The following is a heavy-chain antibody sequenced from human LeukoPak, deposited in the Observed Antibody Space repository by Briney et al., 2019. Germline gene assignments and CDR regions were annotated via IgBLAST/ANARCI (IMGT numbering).Heavy chain of an antibody. CDR1: GFTFTDYW. CDR2: IKRDGSEK. CDR3: ARGPHQDVYYYYYYMDV. V-gene: IGHV3-7*01. Sequence: GGSLRLSCAASGFTFTDYWMSWVRQAPGKGLEWVANIKRDGSEKYYVDSVKGRFTISRDNAKNSLYLQMNSLRAEDTAVYYCARGPHQDVYYYYYYMDVWGKGTTVTVSS. J-gene: IGHJ6*03.